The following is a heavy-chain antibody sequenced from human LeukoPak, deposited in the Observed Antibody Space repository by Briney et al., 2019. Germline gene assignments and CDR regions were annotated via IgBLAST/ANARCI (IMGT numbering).Heavy chain of an antibody. CDR1: GDSISSGRYY. CDR2: VSASGST. J-gene: IGHJ5*02. Sequence: SQTLSLTCTVSGDSISSGRYYWSWIRQPAGKGLEWIGRVSASGSTNYSPSLNRRVTISVVTSKNQFSLKLSSVTAADTAVYYCARDPLGCSTNKSYFSWGQRTRVTVSS. V-gene: IGHV4-61*02. D-gene: IGHD2-8*01. CDR3: ARDPLGCSTNKSYFS.